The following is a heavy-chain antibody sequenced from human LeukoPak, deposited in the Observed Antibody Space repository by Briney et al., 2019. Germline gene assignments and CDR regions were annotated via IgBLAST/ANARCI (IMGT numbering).Heavy chain of an antibody. J-gene: IGHJ4*02. Sequence: WETLSLTCAVYGGSFSGYYWSWIRQPPGKGLEWIGEINHSGSTNYNPSLKSRVTISVDTSKNQFSLKLSSVTAADTAVYYCASKSHYYGSGIYYWGQGTLVTVSS. CDR3: ASKSHYYGSGIYY. CDR2: INHSGST. V-gene: IGHV4-34*01. D-gene: IGHD3-10*01. CDR1: GGSFSGYY.